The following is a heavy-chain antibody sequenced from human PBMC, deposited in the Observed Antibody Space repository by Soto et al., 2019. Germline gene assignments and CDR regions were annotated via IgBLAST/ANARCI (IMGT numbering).Heavy chain of an antibody. D-gene: IGHD3-3*01. J-gene: IGHJ4*02. CDR2: IKQDGSEK. CDR1: GFTFSSYW. V-gene: IGHV3-7*01. Sequence: GGSLRLSCAASGFTFSSYWMSWVRQAPGKGLEWVVNIKQDGSEKYYVDSVKGRFTISRDNAKNSLYLQMNSLRAEDTAVYYCARAPRTIVRSGPYYFDYWGQGTLVTVSS. CDR3: ARAPRTIVRSGPYYFDY.